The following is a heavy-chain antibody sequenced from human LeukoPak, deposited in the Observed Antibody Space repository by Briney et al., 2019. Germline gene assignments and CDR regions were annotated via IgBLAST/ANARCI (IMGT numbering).Heavy chain of an antibody. Sequence: SETLSLTCTVSGGSISSSSYYCGWIRQPPGKGLEWIGSIYYSGSTYYNPSLKSRVTISVDTSKNQFSLKLSSVTAADTAVYYCARYLVVAATFDYWGQGTLVTVSS. D-gene: IGHD2-15*01. CDR2: IYYSGST. J-gene: IGHJ4*02. CDR1: GGSISSSSYY. V-gene: IGHV4-39*01. CDR3: ARYLVVAATFDY.